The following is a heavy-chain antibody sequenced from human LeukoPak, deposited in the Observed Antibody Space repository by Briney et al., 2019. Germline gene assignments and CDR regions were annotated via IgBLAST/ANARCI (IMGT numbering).Heavy chain of an antibody. D-gene: IGHD5-12*01. CDR2: IYYSGST. V-gene: IGHV4-39*01. Sequence: SETLSLTCTVSGGSISSSDYYWGWIRQPPGKGLEWIASIYYSGSTYYSPSLKSGVTISVDTSKNQFSLKRRSVTATDTAVYYCARGLTRGYTYGGCFDPWGQGTLVTVSS. CDR1: GGSISSSDYY. J-gene: IGHJ5*02. CDR3: ARGLTRGYTYGGCFDP.